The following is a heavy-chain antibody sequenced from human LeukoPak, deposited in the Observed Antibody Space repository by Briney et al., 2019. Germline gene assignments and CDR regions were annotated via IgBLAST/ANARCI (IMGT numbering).Heavy chain of an antibody. CDR2: IYHSGST. CDR1: GGSISNGAYS. V-gene: IGHV4-30-2*01. Sequence: SETLRLTCAVSGGSISNGAYSWGRIRQPPGKDLEWIAYIYHSGSTYYSPSLQSRVTIPVDKSKNQFSLKLSSVTAADTAVYYCAREGGSGNYAFDVWAGGTVVTVSS. CDR3: AREGGSGNYAFDV. D-gene: IGHD3-10*01. J-gene: IGHJ3*01.